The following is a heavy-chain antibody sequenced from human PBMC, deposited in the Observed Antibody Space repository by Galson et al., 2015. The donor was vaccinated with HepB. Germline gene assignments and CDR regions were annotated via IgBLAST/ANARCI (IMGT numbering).Heavy chain of an antibody. CDR2: ISGNGDST. D-gene: IGHD6-19*01. CDR3: ARVHPEYTSGWYRQALYYFDS. J-gene: IGHJ4*02. V-gene: IGHV3-23*01. Sequence: SLRLSCAASGFAFDTHAMSWVRQAPGRGLEWISGISGNGDSTFSEDSVKGRFTISRDNSKHPLFLHKTGLTADDTAIYYCARVHPEYTSGWYRQALYYFDSWGQGTLVAVSS. CDR1: GFAFDTHA.